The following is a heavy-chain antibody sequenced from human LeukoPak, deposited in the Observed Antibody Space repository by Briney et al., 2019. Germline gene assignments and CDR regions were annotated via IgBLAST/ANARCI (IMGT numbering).Heavy chain of an antibody. J-gene: IGHJ4*02. CDR2: ISSSSSYI. CDR1: GFTFISYS. D-gene: IGHD4-17*01. CDR3: ARVRGVTTMDY. V-gene: IGHV3-21*01. Sequence: GGSLRLSCAASGFTFISYSMNWVRQAPGKGLEWVSSISSSSSYIYYADSVKGRFTISRDNAKNSLYLQMNSLRAEDTAVYYCARVRGVTTMDYWGQGTLVTVSS.